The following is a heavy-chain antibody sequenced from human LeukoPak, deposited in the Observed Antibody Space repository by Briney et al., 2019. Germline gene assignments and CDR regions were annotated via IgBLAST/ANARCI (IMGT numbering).Heavy chain of an antibody. CDR3: ARGVTRATISPYGY. D-gene: IGHD5-24*01. CDR2: ISSSGNTI. J-gene: IGHJ4*02. V-gene: IGHV3-48*03. CDR1: GFTFSSYE. Sequence: GGSLRLSCAASGFTFSSYEMNWVRQAPGKGLEWISYISSSGNTIYYADSVKGRFTMSRDNAKNSLYLQMNSLRAEDTAVYYCARGVTRATISPYGYWGQGTLVTVSS.